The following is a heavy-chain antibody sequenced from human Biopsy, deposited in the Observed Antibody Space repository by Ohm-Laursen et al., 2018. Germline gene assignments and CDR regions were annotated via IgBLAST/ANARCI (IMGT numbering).Heavy chain of an antibody. J-gene: IGHJ3*02. CDR1: GYTFTGYH. Sequence: GSSVKVSCKASGYTFTGYHVHWVRQAPGQGLEWLGWISGQRNKTRYGQKVQGRVMMTKDTSTTTAHLELRSLRSDDTAVYYCARHSPPGLEVSWNDVFDIWGQGTVVTVS. D-gene: IGHD5/OR15-5a*01. CDR2: ISGQRNKT. CDR3: ARHSPPGLEVSWNDVFDI. V-gene: IGHV1-18*04.